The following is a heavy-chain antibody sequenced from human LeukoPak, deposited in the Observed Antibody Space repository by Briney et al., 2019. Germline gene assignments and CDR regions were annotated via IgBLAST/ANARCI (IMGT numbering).Heavy chain of an antibody. V-gene: IGHV3-30*04. Sequence: TGGSLRLSCAASGFTFSSYAMHWVRQAPGKGLEWVAAISYDGSIKYSADSVKGRFTISRDNSKNTLYLQMNSLRAEDTAVYYCARDSGFSGTQRGEYWGQGTLVTVSS. J-gene: IGHJ4*02. D-gene: IGHD3/OR15-3a*01. CDR2: ISYDGSIK. CDR3: ARDSGFSGTQRGEY. CDR1: GFTFSSYA.